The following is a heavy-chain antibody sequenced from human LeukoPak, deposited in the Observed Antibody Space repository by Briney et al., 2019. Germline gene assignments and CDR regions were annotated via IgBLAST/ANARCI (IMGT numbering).Heavy chain of an antibody. D-gene: IGHD2-2*01. V-gene: IGHV3-7*01. CDR3: ARDIPGAASAFDV. CDR2: IKDDGSEK. CDR1: GFTFGGYW. J-gene: IGHJ3*01. Sequence: GGSLSLSCAAHGFTFGGYWMTWVRRAPGKGLEGVANIKDDGSEKNYVDSVKGRFTISRDNAKNSLSLQVNSLRDDDTAVYYCARDIPGAASAFDVWGQGTMVTVSS.